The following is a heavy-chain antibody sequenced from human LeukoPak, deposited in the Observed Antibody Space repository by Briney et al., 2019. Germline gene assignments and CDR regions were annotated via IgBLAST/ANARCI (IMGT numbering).Heavy chain of an antibody. CDR1: GFSLSTSGLG. Sequence: ESGPTLVKPTQTLTLTCTFSGFSLSTSGLGVGWIRQPPGKALEWLALIYWDDDKRYTPSLRRRLTITKDTSRNQVFLTVTNLDPVDTATYYCTMLRFGELEYSDYWGQGTLVTVSS. D-gene: IGHD1-1*01. V-gene: IGHV2-5*02. CDR3: TMLRFGELEYSDY. J-gene: IGHJ4*02. CDR2: IYWDDDK.